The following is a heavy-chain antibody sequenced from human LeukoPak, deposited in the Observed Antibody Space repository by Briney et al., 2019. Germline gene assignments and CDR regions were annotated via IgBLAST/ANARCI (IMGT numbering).Heavy chain of an antibody. CDR3: ARDLSVARGSVWVL. CDR1: GGTFSSYA. Sequence: SVKVSCKASGGTFSSYAISWVRQAPGQGLEWMGRIIPTFGTANYAQKFQGRVTITTDESTSTAYMELSSLRSEDTAVYYCARDLSVARGSVWVLWGQGTLVTVSS. V-gene: IGHV1-69*05. J-gene: IGHJ4*02. D-gene: IGHD3-10*01. CDR2: IIPTFGTA.